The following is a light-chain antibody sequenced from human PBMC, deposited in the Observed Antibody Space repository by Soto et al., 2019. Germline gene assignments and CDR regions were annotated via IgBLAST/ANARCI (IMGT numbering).Light chain of an antibody. J-gene: IGKJ4*01. CDR2: HIS. CDR1: QRLVHRHGNTY. V-gene: IGKV2-24*01. CDR3: MQDTNCPLT. Sequence: DIVLTQTPLSSPVTVGQPASISCRSRQRLVHRHGNTYLSWLQQRPGQPPRLLIYHISNRFSGVPDRFSGSGAGADFTLKISRLEAEDVGTYYCMQDTNCPLTFGEGTKVKIK.